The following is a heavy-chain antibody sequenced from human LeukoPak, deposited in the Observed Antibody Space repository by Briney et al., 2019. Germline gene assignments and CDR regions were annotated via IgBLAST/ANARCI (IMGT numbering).Heavy chain of an antibody. Sequence: GGSLRLSCAASGFTFSSYAMSWVRQAPGKGLEWVANIKQDGSEKYYVDSVKGRFTIPRDNAKNSLYLQMNSLRAEDTAVYYCARDLPVDIVATDAFDIWGQGTMVTVSS. CDR2: IKQDGSEK. J-gene: IGHJ3*02. D-gene: IGHD5-12*01. CDR1: GFTFSSYA. V-gene: IGHV3-7*01. CDR3: ARDLPVDIVATDAFDI.